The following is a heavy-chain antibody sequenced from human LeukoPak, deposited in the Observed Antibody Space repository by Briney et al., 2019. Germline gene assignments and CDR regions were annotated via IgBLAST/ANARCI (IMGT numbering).Heavy chain of an antibody. CDR3: ASIRGYSYGYLGYYFDY. D-gene: IGHD5-18*01. Sequence: SETLSLTRAVYGGSFSGYYWGWIRQPPGKGLEWIGSIYHSGSTYYNPSLKSRVTISVDTSKNQFSLKLSSVTAADTAVYYCASIRGYSYGYLGYYFDYWGQGTLVTVSS. J-gene: IGHJ4*02. V-gene: IGHV4-38-2*01. CDR2: IYHSGST. CDR1: GGSFSGYY.